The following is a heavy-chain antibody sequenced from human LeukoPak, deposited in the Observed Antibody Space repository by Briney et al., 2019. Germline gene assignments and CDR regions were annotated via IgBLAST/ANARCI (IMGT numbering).Heavy chain of an antibody. D-gene: IGHD6-13*01. CDR1: GYTFTSYG. CDR2: IIPILGIA. CDR3: ARDWGQLVRPPTFDY. V-gene: IGHV1-69*04. Sequence: GASVKVSCKASGYTFTSYGISWVRQAPGQGLEWMGRIIPILGIANYAQKFQGRVTITADKSTSTAYMELSSLRSEDTAVYYCARDWGQLVRPPTFDYWGQGTLVTVSS. J-gene: IGHJ4*02.